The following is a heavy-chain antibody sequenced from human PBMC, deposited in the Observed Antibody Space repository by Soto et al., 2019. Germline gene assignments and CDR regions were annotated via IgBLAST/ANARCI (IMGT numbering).Heavy chain of an antibody. Sequence: PSETLSLTCAVSGYSISSGYYWGWIRQPPGKGLGWIGSIYHSGSTYYNPSLKSRVTISVDTSKNQFSLKLSSVTAADTAVYYCARAVAGTPPYDYYGMDVWGQGTTVTSP. D-gene: IGHD6-19*01. CDR2: IYHSGST. J-gene: IGHJ6*02. CDR1: GYSISSGYY. CDR3: ARAVAGTPPYDYYGMDV. V-gene: IGHV4-38-2*01.